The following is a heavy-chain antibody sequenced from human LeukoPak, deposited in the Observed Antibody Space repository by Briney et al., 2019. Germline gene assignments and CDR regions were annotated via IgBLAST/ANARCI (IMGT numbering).Heavy chain of an antibody. CDR1: GFTFSSYG. CDR3: AKDNRRHYTSGPNPDSLH. Sequence: GGSLRLSCAASGFTFSSYGMHWVRQAPGKGLEWVAVIWYDGSNKYYADSVKGRFTISRDNAKNSLYLQMNSLRVEDTAFYYCAKDNRRHYTSGPNPDSLHWGQGALVTVSS. J-gene: IGHJ4*02. CDR2: IWYDGSNK. V-gene: IGHV3-33*03. D-gene: IGHD6-19*01.